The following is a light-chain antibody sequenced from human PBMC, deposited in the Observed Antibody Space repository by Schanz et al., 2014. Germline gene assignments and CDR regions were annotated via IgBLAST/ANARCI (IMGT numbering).Light chain of an antibody. CDR2: GNN. V-gene: IGLV1-40*01. J-gene: IGLJ3*02. CDR1: SSDIGSFYD. Sequence: QSVLTQPPSVSGAPGQRVSISCTGSSSDIGSFYDVHWYQQFPGRAPQLVIYGNNNRPSGVPDRFSGSKSGTSASLAITGLQAEDEADYYCQSYDSSLSGWVFGGGTKLTVL. CDR3: QSYDSSLSGWV.